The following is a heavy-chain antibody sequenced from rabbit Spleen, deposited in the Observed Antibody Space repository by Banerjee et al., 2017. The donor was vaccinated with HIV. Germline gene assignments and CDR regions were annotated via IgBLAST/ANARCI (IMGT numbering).Heavy chain of an antibody. Sequence: EQLEESGGGLVKPEGSLTLTCKASGVSLNDKDVMCWVRQAPGKGLEWIACIWGGSGGSTWYASWAKGRFTISKTSSTTVTLQLTSLTAADTATYFCARGSAAMTMVITGFYFNLWGPGTLVTVS. CDR1: GVSLNDKDV. V-gene: IGHV1S45*01. J-gene: IGHJ4*01. CDR2: IWGGSGGST. CDR3: ARGSAAMTMVITGFYFNL. D-gene: IGHD2-1*01.